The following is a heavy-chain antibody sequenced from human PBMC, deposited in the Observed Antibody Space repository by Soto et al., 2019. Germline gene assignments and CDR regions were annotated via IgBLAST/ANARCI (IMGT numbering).Heavy chain of an antibody. Sequence: GESLKISCKGSGYSFTSYWISWVRQMPGKGLEWMGRIDPSDSYTNYSPSFQGHVTISADKSISTAYLQWSSLKASDTAMYYCATTYGSGSYSVDYGMDVWGQGTTVTGSS. CDR1: GYSFTSYW. D-gene: IGHD3-10*01. CDR3: ATTYGSGSYSVDYGMDV. J-gene: IGHJ6*02. CDR2: IDPSDSYT. V-gene: IGHV5-10-1*01.